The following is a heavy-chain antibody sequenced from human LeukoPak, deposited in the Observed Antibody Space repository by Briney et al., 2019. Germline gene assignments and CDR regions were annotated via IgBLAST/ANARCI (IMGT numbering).Heavy chain of an antibody. V-gene: IGHV4-39*07. Sequence: SETLSLTCTVSGGSISSSSYYWGWIRQPPGKGLEWIGSIYYSGSTYYNPSLKSRVTISVDTSKNQFSLKLSSVTAADTAVYYCARVGGYKHGLFDYWGQGTLVTVSS. CDR2: IYYSGST. J-gene: IGHJ4*02. CDR3: ARVGGYKHGLFDY. D-gene: IGHD5-24*01. CDR1: GGSISSSSYY.